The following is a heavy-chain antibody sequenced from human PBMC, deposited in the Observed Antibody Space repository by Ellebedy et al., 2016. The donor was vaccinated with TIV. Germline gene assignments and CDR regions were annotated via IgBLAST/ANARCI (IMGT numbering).Heavy chain of an antibody. J-gene: IGHJ3*02. CDR2: INPDSGGT. CDR3: ALSASRGFPRDAFDI. V-gene: IGHV1-2*07. D-gene: IGHD3-22*01. CDR1: GYTLTSYY. Sequence: AASVKVSCKASGYTLTSYYMHWVRQAPGQGLDWMGWINPDSGGTQYSHMFQGRVTIDRDTSASTAFMEVSRLRSEDTAVYYCALSASRGFPRDAFDIWGQGTMVTVSS.